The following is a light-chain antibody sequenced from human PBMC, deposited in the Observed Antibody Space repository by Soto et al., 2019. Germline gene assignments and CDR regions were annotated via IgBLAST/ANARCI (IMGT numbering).Light chain of an antibody. Sequence: DIVMTQSPDSVAVSLGERATINCKSSQSVLLRSDNKNYLAWYQHKSGQPPKLLIYWASTRESGVPDRFSGSGSGTDFTLAISSLQAEDVAVYYCQKYNSAPRTFGQGTKVEIK. CDR3: QKYNSAPRT. J-gene: IGKJ1*01. CDR1: QSVLLRSDNKNY. CDR2: WAS. V-gene: IGKV4-1*01.